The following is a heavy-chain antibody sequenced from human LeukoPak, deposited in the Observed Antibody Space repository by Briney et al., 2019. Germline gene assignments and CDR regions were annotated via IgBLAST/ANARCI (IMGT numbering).Heavy chain of an antibody. D-gene: IGHD2-15*01. CDR3: AKAPVTTCRGAFCYPFDY. CDR2: ARYDGTNT. V-gene: IGHV3-30*02. CDR1: GFTFRGSG. J-gene: IGHJ4*02. Sequence: GGSLRLSCAASGFTFRGSGMHWVRQAPGKGLEWVAFARYDGTNTYYADSVKGRFIISRDSSKNTLFLQMNRLRPEDAAVYYCAKAPVTTCRGAFCYPFDYWGLGTLVTVSS.